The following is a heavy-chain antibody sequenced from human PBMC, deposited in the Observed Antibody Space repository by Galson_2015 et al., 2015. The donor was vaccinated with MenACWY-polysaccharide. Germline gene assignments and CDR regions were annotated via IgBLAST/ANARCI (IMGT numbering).Heavy chain of an antibody. CDR3: ARGGAIFGVVSSVWFDP. V-gene: IGHV3-33*01. Sequence: SLRLSCAASGFTFSSYGMHWVRQAPGKGLEWVAVIWYDGSNKYYADSVKGRFTISRDNSKNTLYLQMNSLRAEDTAVYYCARGGAIFGVVSSVWFDPWGQGTLVTVSS. CDR2: IWYDGSNK. CDR1: GFTFSSYG. J-gene: IGHJ5*02. D-gene: IGHD3-3*01.